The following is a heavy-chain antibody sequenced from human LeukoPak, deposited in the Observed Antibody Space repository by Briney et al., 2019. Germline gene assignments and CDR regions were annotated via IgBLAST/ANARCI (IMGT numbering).Heavy chain of an antibody. J-gene: IGHJ4*02. V-gene: IGHV3-7*01. CDR2: IKQDGSEK. CDR3: ARDSKDY. Sequence: GGSLRLSCVASGFTFSSYWMSWVRQAPGKGLEWVANIKQDGSEKYYVDSVKGRFTISRDNAKNSLYLQMNSLRAEDTAVYYCARDSKDYWGQGTLVTVSS. CDR1: GFTFSSYW. D-gene: IGHD2-2*01.